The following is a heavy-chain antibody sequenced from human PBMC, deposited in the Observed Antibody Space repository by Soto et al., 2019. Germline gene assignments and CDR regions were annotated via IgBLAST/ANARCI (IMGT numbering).Heavy chain of an antibody. J-gene: IGHJ4*02. V-gene: IGHV4-61*03. Sequence: SETLSLTCTVSGGSVSSGSYYWSWIRQPPGKGLEWIGYIYYSGSTNYKPSLKSRVTISVDTSKSHFSLNLNSVTAADTAIYYCAIVHIEREYSGYDYAVWSFDFWGQGALVTVSS. CDR1: GGSVSSGSYY. D-gene: IGHD5-12*01. CDR3: AIVHIEREYSGYDYAVWSFDF. CDR2: IYYSGST.